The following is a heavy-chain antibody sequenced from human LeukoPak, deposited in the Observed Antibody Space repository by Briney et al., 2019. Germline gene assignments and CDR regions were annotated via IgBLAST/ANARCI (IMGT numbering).Heavy chain of an antibody. D-gene: IGHD7-27*01. Sequence: SETLSLTCTVSGGSISSYYWSWIRQPPGKGLEWIGYIYYIGSTNYNPSLKSRVTISVDTSKNQFSLKLSSVTAADTAVYCASRKLGNDYWGQGTLVTVSS. CDR2: IYYIGST. J-gene: IGHJ4*02. CDR3: ASRKLGNDY. CDR1: GGSISSYY. V-gene: IGHV4-59*01.